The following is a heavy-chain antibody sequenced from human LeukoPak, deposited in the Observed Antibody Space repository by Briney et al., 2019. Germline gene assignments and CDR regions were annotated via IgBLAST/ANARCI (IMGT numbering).Heavy chain of an antibody. D-gene: IGHD2-8*02. J-gene: IGHJ5*02. Sequence: SETLSLTCTVSGGSISSYYWSWIRQPPGKGLEWIGYIDYSGSTDSNPSLKSRVTMSVDTSKNQFALELTSVTAADTAMYYCARVPLYWEDPFDLWGQGTLVTVSS. CDR1: GGSISSYY. CDR3: ARVPLYWEDPFDL. V-gene: IGHV4-59*12. CDR2: IDYSGST.